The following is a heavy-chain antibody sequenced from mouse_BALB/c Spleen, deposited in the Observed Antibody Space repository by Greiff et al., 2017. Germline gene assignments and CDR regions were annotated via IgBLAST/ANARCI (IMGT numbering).Heavy chain of an antibody. CDR2: ISSGSSTI. CDR1: GFTFSSFG. V-gene: IGHV5-17*02. J-gene: IGHJ3*01. Sequence: EVKVVESGGGLVQPGGSRKLSCAASGFTFSSFGMHWVRQAPEKGLEWVAYISSGSSTIYYADTVKGRFTISRDNPKNTLFLQMTSLRSEDTAMYYCAREGLRRTSPFAYWGQGTLVTVSA. D-gene: IGHD2-4*01. CDR3: AREGLRRTSPFAY.